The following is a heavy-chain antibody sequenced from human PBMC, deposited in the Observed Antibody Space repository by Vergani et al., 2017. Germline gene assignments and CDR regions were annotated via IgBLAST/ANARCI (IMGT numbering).Heavy chain of an antibody. CDR1: GYTLTELS. V-gene: IGHV1-24*01. D-gene: IGHD6-13*01. CDR3: AREVGSSWNRSYYYGMDV. CDR2: FDPEDGET. Sequence: QVQLVQSGAEVKKPGASVKVSCKVSGYTLTELSMHWVRQAPGKGLEWMGGFDPEDGETIYAQKFQGRVTMTEDTSTDTAYMELSSLRSEDTAVYYCAREVGSSWNRSYYYGMDVWGQGTTVTVSS. J-gene: IGHJ6*02.